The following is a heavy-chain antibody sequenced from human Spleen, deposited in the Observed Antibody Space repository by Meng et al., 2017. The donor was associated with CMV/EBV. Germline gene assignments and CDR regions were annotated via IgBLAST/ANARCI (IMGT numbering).Heavy chain of an antibody. Sequence: GESLKISCQGSGYRFTSYWIGWVRQMPGKGLEWMGIIYPGDSDSRYIPPFQGQVTFSADKSLNTAYLQSGSLKASDTAMYYCARRGDDGLFDYWGQGTLVTVSS. CDR1: GYRFTSYW. J-gene: IGHJ4*02. CDR2: IYPGDSDS. CDR3: ARRGDDGLFDY. D-gene: IGHD3-10*01. V-gene: IGHV5-51*01.